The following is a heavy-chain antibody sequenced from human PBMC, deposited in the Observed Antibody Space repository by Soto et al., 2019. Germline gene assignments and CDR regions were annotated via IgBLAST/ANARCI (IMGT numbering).Heavy chain of an antibody. V-gene: IGHV3-53*01. CDR1: GVTVSSSY. Sequence: PGGSLRLSCAASGVTVSSSYWSWVRQAPGKGLEWVSVIYSGGSTYYADSVKGRFTISRDNSKNTVYLQMNSLRAEDTAVYYCARDTIEGARLYDYWGQGTLVTVSS. J-gene: IGHJ4*02. D-gene: IGHD1-26*01. CDR2: IYSGGST. CDR3: ARDTIEGARLYDY.